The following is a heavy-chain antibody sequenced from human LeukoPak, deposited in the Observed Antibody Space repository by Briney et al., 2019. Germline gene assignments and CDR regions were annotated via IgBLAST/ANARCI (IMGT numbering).Heavy chain of an antibody. D-gene: IGHD6-13*01. Sequence: GGSLRLSCAASGFTFSSYAMSWVRQAPGKGPEWVSGISGSGGSTYYGDSVKGRFTISRDNSKNTLYLQMNSLRAEDTAVHYCAKNLREQQLDSYFDYWGQGTLVTVSS. CDR1: GFTFSSYA. J-gene: IGHJ4*02. CDR3: AKNLREQQLDSYFDY. V-gene: IGHV3-23*01. CDR2: ISGSGGST.